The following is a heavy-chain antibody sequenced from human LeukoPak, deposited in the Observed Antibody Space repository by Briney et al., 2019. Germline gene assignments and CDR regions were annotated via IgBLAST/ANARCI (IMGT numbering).Heavy chain of an antibody. CDR2: LSPSGADT. D-gene: IGHD5-24*01. CDR1: GFTFTNYA. V-gene: IGHV3-23*01. CDR3: ARRAYNWGAFDI. J-gene: IGHJ3*02. Sequence: PGGSLRLSCAASGFTFTNYAMNWVRQAPGKGLEWDSTLSPSGADTYYADSVKGRFTISRDISKNTLYLQMNSLRAEDTAVYYCARRAYNWGAFDIWGQGTMVTVSS.